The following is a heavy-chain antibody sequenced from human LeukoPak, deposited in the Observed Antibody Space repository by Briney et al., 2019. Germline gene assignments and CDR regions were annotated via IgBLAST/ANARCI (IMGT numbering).Heavy chain of an antibody. J-gene: IGHJ4*02. V-gene: IGHV3-30*02. D-gene: IGHD6-19*01. CDR3: ARVSSGWYLFLDY. CDR2: IRFDGSNK. CDR1: EFPFRKYA. Sequence: GGSLRLSCASSEFPFRKYAMHWVRQAPGKGLEWVAFIRFDGSNKNYADSVKGRFTISRDNSKKTLFLQMKSLRREDTAVYYCARVSSGWYLFLDYWGQGALVTVSS.